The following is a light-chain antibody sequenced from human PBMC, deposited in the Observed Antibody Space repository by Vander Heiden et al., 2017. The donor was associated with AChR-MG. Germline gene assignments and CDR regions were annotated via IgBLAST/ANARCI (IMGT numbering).Light chain of an antibody. CDR2: GAS. J-gene: IGKJ2*01. Sequence: EIVMTPTPATLSVSTGERATLSCRASQSVSSNLAWYLQKPGQAPRLVIYGASTRATGIPARFSGSRCGTEFTLTISSQQSEDFAVYYCQQNKNWPMYTFGQGTKLEIK. V-gene: IGKV3-15*01. CDR1: QSVSSN. CDR3: QQNKNWPMYT.